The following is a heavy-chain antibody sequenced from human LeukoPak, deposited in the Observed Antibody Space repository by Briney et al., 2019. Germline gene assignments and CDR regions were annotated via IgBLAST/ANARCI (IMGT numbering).Heavy chain of an antibody. D-gene: IGHD3-9*01. CDR1: GYTFTSYG. Sequence: ASVKVSCKASGYTFTSYGIGWVRQAPGQGLEWMGWISAYNGNTNYAQKLQGRVTMTTDTSTSTAYMELGSLRSDDTAVYYCARDSLTGTINDAFDIWGQGTMVTVSS. CDR3: ARDSLTGTINDAFDI. CDR2: ISAYNGNT. V-gene: IGHV1-18*01. J-gene: IGHJ3*02.